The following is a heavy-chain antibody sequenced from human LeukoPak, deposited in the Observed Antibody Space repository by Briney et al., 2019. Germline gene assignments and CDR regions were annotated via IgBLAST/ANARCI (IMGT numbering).Heavy chain of an antibody. Sequence: SVKVSCKASGGSFIRDAIVWVRQAPGQGLEWMGGIIPIFGTTNYAQKFQGRVTITADESTSTAYMELSSLRSEDTAVYYCARGSLSRVVAPAAAVDAFDIWGQGTMVTVSS. J-gene: IGHJ3*02. D-gene: IGHD2-2*01. CDR1: GGSFIRDA. CDR2: IIPIFGTT. CDR3: ARGSLSRVVAPAAAVDAFDI. V-gene: IGHV1-69*13.